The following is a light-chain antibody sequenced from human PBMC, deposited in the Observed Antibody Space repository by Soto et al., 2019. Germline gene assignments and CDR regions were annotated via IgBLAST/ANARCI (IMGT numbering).Light chain of an antibody. CDR3: AAWDGSLNVVL. CDR2: NDN. J-gene: IGLJ2*01. Sequence: QSVLTQPSSASGTPGQTVTISCSGSSSNIGTNTVNWYRQVPGTAPKLLIFNDNVRPSGVPGRFSGSRSGTSASRAIIGLQSEDEADYYCAAWDGSLNVVLLGGGTKLTVL. CDR1: SSNIGTNT. V-gene: IGLV1-44*01.